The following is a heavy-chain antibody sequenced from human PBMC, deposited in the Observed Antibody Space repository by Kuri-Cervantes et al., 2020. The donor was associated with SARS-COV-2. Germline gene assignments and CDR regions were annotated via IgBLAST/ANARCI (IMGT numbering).Heavy chain of an antibody. D-gene: IGHD2-21*02. V-gene: IGHV4-34*01. CDR1: GGSISGYY. CDR2: INHSGST. Sequence: GSLRLSCTVSGGSISGYYWSWIRQPPGKGLEWIGEINHSGSTNYNPSLKSRVTISVDTSKNQFSLKLSSVTAADTAVYYCARGAYCGGDCYSRGNRNDAFDIWGQGTMVTVSS. CDR3: ARGAYCGGDCYSRGNRNDAFDI. J-gene: IGHJ3*02.